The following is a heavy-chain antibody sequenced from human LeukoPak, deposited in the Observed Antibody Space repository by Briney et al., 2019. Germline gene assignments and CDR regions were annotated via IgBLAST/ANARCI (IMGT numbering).Heavy chain of an antibody. V-gene: IGHV3-23*01. CDR2: ISGSGGST. Sequence: GGSLRLSCAASGFTFSSYAMSWVRQAPGKGLEWVSAISGSGGSTYYADSVKGRFTISRNNSKNTLYLQMNSLRAEDTAVYYCASDNSSGWYYFDYWGQGTLVTVSS. CDR3: ASDNSSGWYYFDY. J-gene: IGHJ4*02. CDR1: GFTFSSYA. D-gene: IGHD6-19*01.